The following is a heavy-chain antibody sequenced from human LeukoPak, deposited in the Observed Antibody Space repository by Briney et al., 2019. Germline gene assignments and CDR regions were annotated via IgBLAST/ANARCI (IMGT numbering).Heavy chain of an antibody. CDR2: IHLDGRT. CDR3: AREGGFYRPLDY. D-gene: IGHD3-3*01. J-gene: IGHJ4*02. V-gene: IGHV4-4*02. CDR1: GGSVINTNW. Sequence: SETLSLTCGVSGGSVINTNWWTWVRQPPGKGLEWIGEIHLDGRTNYNSSLESRLTTSVDVSENQVSLKLTSVTAADTAVYYCAREGGFYRPLDYSGQGTLVTVSS.